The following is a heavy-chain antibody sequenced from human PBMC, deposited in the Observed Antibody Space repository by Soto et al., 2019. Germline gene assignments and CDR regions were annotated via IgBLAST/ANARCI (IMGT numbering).Heavy chain of an antibody. CDR3: ARIGYATGWYHFDY. CDR2: IYFRGST. D-gene: IGHD6-19*01. V-gene: IGHV4-39*01. Sequence: QLHLQESGPGLVEPSETLSLTCSVSGGAISSGTNYWGWVRRAPGKGLEWIGNIYFRGSTYYNPSLKSRVTIAIDTSKKQFSLKLRSVTAADTAVYYSARIGYATGWYHFDYWGQGALVTVSS. CDR1: GGAISSGTNY. J-gene: IGHJ4*02.